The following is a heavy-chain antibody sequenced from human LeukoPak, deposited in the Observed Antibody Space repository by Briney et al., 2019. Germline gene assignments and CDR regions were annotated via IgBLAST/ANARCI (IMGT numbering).Heavy chain of an antibody. CDR1: GYTFTGYY. J-gene: IGHJ4*02. CDR2: INPNSGGT. CDR3: ARTVGYYDSSGYQD. V-gene: IGHV1-2*02. Sequence: GASVKVSCKASGYTFTGYYMHWVRQAPGQGLEWMGWINPNSGGTNYAQKFQGRVTMTRDTSISTAYMELSRLRSDDTAVYYCARTVGYYDSSGYQDWGQGTLVTVSS. D-gene: IGHD3-22*01.